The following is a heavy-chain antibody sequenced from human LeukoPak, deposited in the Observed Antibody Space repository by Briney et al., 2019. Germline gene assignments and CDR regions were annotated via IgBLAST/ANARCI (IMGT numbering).Heavy chain of an antibody. V-gene: IGHV3-30*03. CDR3: ARDRDFGVVTPWCDY. CDR2: ISYDGSNK. D-gene: IGHD3-3*01. J-gene: IGHJ4*02. Sequence: PGGSLRLSCAASGFTFSSYGMQWVRQAPGKGLEWVAIISYDGSNKYYGDSVRGRFTISRDNSKNTVYLQMNSLRADDTAVYYCARDRDFGVVTPWCDYWGQGVLVTVSS. CDR1: GFTFSSYG.